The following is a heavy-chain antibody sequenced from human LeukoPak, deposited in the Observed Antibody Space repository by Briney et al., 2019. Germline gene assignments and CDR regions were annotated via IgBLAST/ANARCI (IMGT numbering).Heavy chain of an antibody. J-gene: IGHJ5*02. V-gene: IGHV4-59*01. CDR1: GGSISSYY. CDR3: AREGQRALSHWFDP. D-gene: IGHD6-25*01. CDR2: IYYSGST. Sequence: PSETLSLTCTVSGGSISSYYWSWIRQPPGKGLEWIGYIYYSGSTNYNPSLKSRVTISVDTSKNQFSLKLSSVTAADTAVYYCAREGQRALSHWFDPWGRGTLVTVSS.